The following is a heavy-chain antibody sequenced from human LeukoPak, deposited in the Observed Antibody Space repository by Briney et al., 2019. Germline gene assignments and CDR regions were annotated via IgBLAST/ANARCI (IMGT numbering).Heavy chain of an antibody. J-gene: IGHJ5*02. V-gene: IGHV4-39*07. D-gene: IGHD3-9*01. CDR2: INHSGST. Sequence: SETLSLTCTVSGGSISSSSYYWGWIRQPPGKGLEWIGEINHSGSTNYNPSLKSRVTISVDTSKNQFSLKLSSVTAADTAVYYCARGLKRYFDWLFPFDPWGQGTLVTVSS. CDR3: ARGLKRYFDWLFPFDP. CDR1: GGSISSSSYY.